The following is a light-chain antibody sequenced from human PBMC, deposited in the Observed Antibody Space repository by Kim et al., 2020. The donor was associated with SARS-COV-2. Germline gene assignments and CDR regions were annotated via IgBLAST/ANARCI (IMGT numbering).Light chain of an antibody. CDR3: NSRDSSGNHLV. Sequence: ALGQTVRITCQGDSLRNYYASWYQQKPGQAPILVIYVKNNRPSGIPDRFSGSSSGNTASLTITGAQAEDEADYYCNSRDSSGNHLVFGGGTKLTVL. J-gene: IGLJ3*02. CDR2: VKN. CDR1: SLRNYY. V-gene: IGLV3-19*01.